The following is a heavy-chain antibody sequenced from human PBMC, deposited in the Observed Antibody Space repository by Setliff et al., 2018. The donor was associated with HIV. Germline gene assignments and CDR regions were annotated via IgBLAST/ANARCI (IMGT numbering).Heavy chain of an antibody. CDR1: GGSFSGYY. D-gene: IGHD3-22*01. Sequence: PSQTLSLTCAVYGGSFSGYYWGWIRQPPGKGLEWIGNIYYSGSTYYNPSLKYRVTISLDSSKNQFSLKLRSVAAADTAVYFCAREFDTMTQVVDYWGQGILVTVSS. CDR3: AREFDTMTQVVDY. J-gene: IGHJ4*02. CDR2: IYYSGST. V-gene: IGHV4-34*01.